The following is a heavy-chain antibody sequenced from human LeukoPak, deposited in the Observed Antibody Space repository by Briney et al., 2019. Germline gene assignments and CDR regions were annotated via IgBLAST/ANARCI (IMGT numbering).Heavy chain of an antibody. V-gene: IGHV3-30*18. J-gene: IGHJ4*02. CDR2: ISYDGSNK. Sequence: QAGGSLRLSCAASGFTFSSYGMHWVRQAPGKGLEWVAVISYDGSNKYYADSVKGRFTISRDNSKNTLYLQMNSLRAEDTAVYYCAKLVVRQWPEDYWGQGTLVTVSS. CDR3: AKLVVRQWPEDY. CDR1: GFTFSSYG. D-gene: IGHD2-21*01.